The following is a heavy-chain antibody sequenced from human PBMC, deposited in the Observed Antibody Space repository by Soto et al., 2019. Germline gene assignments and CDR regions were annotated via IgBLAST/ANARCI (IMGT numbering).Heavy chain of an antibody. J-gene: IGHJ4*02. CDR3: ARDQTEGIAAAGTFDY. CDR2: ISYDGSNK. Sequence: PGGSLRLSCAASGFTFSSYAMHRVRQAPGKGLEWVAVISYDGSNKYYADSVKGRFTISRDNSKNTLYLQMNSLRAEDTAVYYCARDQTEGIAAAGTFDYWGQGTLVTVS. V-gene: IGHV3-30-3*01. CDR1: GFTFSSYA. D-gene: IGHD6-13*01.